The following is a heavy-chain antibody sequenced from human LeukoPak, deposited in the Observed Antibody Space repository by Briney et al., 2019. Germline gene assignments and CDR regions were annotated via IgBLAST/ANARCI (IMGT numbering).Heavy chain of an antibody. D-gene: IGHD6-6*01. Sequence: GGSLRLSCAACGFTFSSYAISWVRQTPGKGLEWVSAISGNGGDTYPADSVKGRLTISRDNSKNTLYLQMDSLRAEDAAVYYCAKGISSSRPYYFDYWGQGNLVTVSS. CDR1: GFTFSSYA. CDR3: AKGISSSRPYYFDY. V-gene: IGHV3-23*01. CDR2: ISGNGGDT. J-gene: IGHJ4*02.